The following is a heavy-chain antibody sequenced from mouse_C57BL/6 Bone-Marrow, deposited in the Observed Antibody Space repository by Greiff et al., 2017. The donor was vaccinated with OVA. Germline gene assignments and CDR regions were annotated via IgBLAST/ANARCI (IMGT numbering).Heavy chain of an antibody. J-gene: IGHJ4*01. CDR2: ISNGGGST. Sequence: EVNVVESGGGLVQPGGSLKLSCAASGFTFSDFYMYWIRQTPEKRLEWVAYISNGGGSTYYPDTVKGRFTISRDNAKNTLYLQMSRLKSEDTAMYYCARLDAIDYWGQGTSVTVSS. CDR1: GFTFSDFY. CDR3: ARLDAIDY. V-gene: IGHV5-12*01.